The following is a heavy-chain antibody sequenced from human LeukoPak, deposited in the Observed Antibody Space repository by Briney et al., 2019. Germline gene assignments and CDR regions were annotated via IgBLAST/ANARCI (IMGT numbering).Heavy chain of an antibody. CDR3: ARDAVGASLFEY. Sequence: SQTLSLTCVISGDSVSNNVAVWNWIRQSPSRGLECLGRTYYRSKWHNHYAVSMESRITISPDTSKNQFYLQLDSVTPEDTAVYYCARDAVGASLFEYWGQGTLVTVSS. CDR2: TYYRSKWHN. J-gene: IGHJ4*02. V-gene: IGHV6-1*01. D-gene: IGHD1-26*01. CDR1: GDSVSNNVAV.